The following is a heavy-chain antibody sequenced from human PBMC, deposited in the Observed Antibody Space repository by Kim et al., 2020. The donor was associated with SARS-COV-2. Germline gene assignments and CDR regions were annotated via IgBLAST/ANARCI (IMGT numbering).Heavy chain of an antibody. CDR3: ARGLTDCSGGSCYSEGVAGPYYYYGMDV. CDR1: GGTFSSYA. V-gene: IGHV1-69*13. D-gene: IGHD2-15*01. J-gene: IGHJ6*02. CDR2: IIPIFGTA. Sequence: SVKVSCKASGGTFSSYAISWVRQAPGQGLEWMGGIIPIFGTANYAQKFQGRVTITADESTSTAYMELSSLRSEDTAVYYCARGLTDCSGGSCYSEGVAGPYYYYGMDVCGQGTTVTVSS.